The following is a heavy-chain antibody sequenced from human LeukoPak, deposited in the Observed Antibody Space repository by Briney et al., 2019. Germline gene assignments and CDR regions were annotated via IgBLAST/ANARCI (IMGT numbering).Heavy chain of an antibody. CDR3: ARDSGIAVAGPPRCFDY. CDR1: GYTFTSYG. D-gene: IGHD6-19*01. J-gene: IGHJ4*02. Sequence: GASVKVSCKASGYTFTSYGISWVRQAPGQGLEWMGWINPNSGGTNYAQKFQGRVTMTRDTSISTAYMELSRLRSDDTAVYYCARDSGIAVAGPPRCFDYWGQGTLVTVSS. CDR2: INPNSGGT. V-gene: IGHV1-2*02.